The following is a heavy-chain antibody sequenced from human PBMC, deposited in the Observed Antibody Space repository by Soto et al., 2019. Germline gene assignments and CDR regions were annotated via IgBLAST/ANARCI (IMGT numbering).Heavy chain of an antibody. CDR3: ARDTVASDYGDYEDEEDY. V-gene: IGHV3-30-3*01. D-gene: IGHD4-17*01. CDR1: GFTFSSYA. J-gene: IGHJ4*02. CDR2: ISYDGSNK. Sequence: GGSLRLSCAASGFTFSSYAMHWVRQAPGKGLEWVAVISYDGSNKYYADSVKGRFTISRENSKNTLYLQMNSLRAEDTAVYYCARDTVASDYGDYEDEEDYWGQGTLVTVSS.